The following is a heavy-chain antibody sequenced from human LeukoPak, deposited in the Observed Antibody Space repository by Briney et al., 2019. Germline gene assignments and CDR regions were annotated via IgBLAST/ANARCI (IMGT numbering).Heavy chain of an antibody. D-gene: IGHD3-10*01. CDR2: ISSSGSTI. V-gene: IGHV3-48*03. J-gene: IGHJ4*02. CDR1: GFTFSSYE. Sequence: GGSLRLSCAASGFTFSSYEMNWVCQAPGRGLEWVSYISSSGSTIYYADSVKGRFTISRDNAKNSLYLQMNSLRAEDTAVYYCARDRYYGSGIYDYWGQGTLVTVSS. CDR3: ARDRYYGSGIYDY.